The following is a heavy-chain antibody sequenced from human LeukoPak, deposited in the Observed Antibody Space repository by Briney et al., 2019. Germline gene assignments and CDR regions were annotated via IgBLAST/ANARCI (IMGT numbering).Heavy chain of an antibody. D-gene: IGHD2-2*01. CDR1: GYTFTSYG. CDR3: ARSTLRRDYFDY. J-gene: IGHJ4*02. V-gene: IGHV1-18*01. Sequence: ASVKVSCKASGYTFTSYGISWVRQAPGQGLEWMGWINAYNGNTNYAQKLQGRVTMTTDTSTNTAYMELRSLRSDDTAVYYCARSTLRRDYFDYWGQGTLVTVSS. CDR2: INAYNGNT.